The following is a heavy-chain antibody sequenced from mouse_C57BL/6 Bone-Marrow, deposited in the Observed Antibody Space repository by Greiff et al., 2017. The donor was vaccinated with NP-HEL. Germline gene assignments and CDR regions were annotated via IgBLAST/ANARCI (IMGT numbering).Heavy chain of an antibody. CDR1: GFTFSSYA. J-gene: IGHJ2*01. CDR3: ARDEGYYGFDY. Sequence: EVKLMESGGGLVKPGGSLKLSCAASGFTFSSYAMSWVRHTPEKRLEWVATISDGGSYTYYPDNVKCRFTISRDNAKNNLYLQMSHLKSEDTAMYYCARDEGYYGFDYWGQGTTLTVSS. CDR2: ISDGGSYT. D-gene: IGHD2-3*01. V-gene: IGHV5-4*01.